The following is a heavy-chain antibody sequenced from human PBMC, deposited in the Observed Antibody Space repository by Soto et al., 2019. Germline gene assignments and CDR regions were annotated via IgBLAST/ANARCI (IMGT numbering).Heavy chain of an antibody. D-gene: IGHD5-18*01. Sequence: QVQLVESGGGVVQPGRSLRLSCAASGFTFSSYAMHWVRQAPGKGLEWVAVISYDGSNKYYADSVKGRFTISRDNSKNTLYLQMNSLRAEDTAVYYCARDLAAMGQYSFDYWGQGTLVTVSS. CDR1: GFTFSSYA. CDR2: ISYDGSNK. J-gene: IGHJ4*02. V-gene: IGHV3-30-3*01. CDR3: ARDLAAMGQYSFDY.